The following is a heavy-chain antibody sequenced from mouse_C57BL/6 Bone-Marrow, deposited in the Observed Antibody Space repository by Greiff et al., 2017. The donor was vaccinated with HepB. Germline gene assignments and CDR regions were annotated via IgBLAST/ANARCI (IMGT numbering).Heavy chain of an antibody. CDR3: ARSYYYGSRFYAMNY. CDR1: GYTFTSYW. J-gene: IGHJ4*01. Sequence: QVQLQQPGAELVRPGSSVKLSCKASGYTFTSYWMHWVKQRPIQGLEWIGNIDPSDSDTHYNQKFKDKATLTVDKSSSTAYMQLSSLTSEDSAVYYCARSYYYGSRFYAMNYWGQGTSVTVSS. D-gene: IGHD1-1*01. CDR2: IDPSDSDT. V-gene: IGHV1-52*01.